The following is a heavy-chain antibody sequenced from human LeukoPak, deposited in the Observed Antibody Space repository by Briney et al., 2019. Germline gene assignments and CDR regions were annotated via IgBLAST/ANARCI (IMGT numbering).Heavy chain of an antibody. V-gene: IGHV4-4*07. CDR2: IYTSGST. J-gene: IGHJ4*02. CDR1: GGSISSYY. CDR3: ARAMVRGGQEGWRVYFDY. Sequence: SETLSLTCTVSGGSISSYYWSWIRQPAGKGLEWIGRIYTSGSTNYNPSLKSRVTMSVDTSKNQFSLKLSSVTAADTAVYYCARAMVRGGQEGWRVYFDYWGQGTPVTVSS. D-gene: IGHD3-10*01.